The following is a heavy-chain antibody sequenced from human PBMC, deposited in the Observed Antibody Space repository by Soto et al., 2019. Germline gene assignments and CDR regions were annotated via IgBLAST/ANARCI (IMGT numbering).Heavy chain of an antibody. J-gene: IGHJ5*02. D-gene: IGHD2-2*01. CDR1: GLTFSNYA. CDR2: ISGSGDIT. Sequence: WSMRLASAASGLTFSNYAMSWVRKAPEKELEWVSAISGSGDITPYADSVKGRFTISRDNSKTTLYLQMNSLRSEDTAVYYCARVPRYSFEIVQVPAVMFEDLFDPWGQGTLVTVSS. V-gene: IGHV3-23*01. CDR3: ARVPRYSFEIVQVPAVMFEDLFDP.